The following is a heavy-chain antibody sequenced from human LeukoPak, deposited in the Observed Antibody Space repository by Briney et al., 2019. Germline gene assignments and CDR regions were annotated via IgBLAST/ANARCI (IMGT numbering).Heavy chain of an antibody. V-gene: IGHV3-72*01. CDR1: GFTFSDHY. D-gene: IGHD5-18*01. J-gene: IGHJ3*02. CDR2: TRNKANSYTT. CDR3: ASLRGYSYGSAFDI. Sequence: PGGSLRLSCAASGFTFSDHYMDWVRQAPGKGLEWVGRTRNKANSYTTEYAASVKGRFTISRDDSKNSLYLQMNSLKTEDTAVYYCASLRGYSYGSAFDIWGQGTMVTVSS.